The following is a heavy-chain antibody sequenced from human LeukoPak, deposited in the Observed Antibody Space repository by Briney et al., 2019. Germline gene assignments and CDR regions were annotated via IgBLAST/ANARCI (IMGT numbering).Heavy chain of an antibody. CDR1: GGSISRYF. D-gene: IGHD2/OR15-2a*01. CDR2: IYSSGST. J-gene: IGHJ4*02. V-gene: IGHV4-59*01. Sequence: SETLSLTCTVSGGSISRYFWNWIRQPPGKGLEWIGYIYSSGSTNYNPSLKSRVTISVDTSKNQFSLKLCSVTAADTAIYYCARGGVIFDYWGQGTLATVSS. CDR3: ARGGVIFDY.